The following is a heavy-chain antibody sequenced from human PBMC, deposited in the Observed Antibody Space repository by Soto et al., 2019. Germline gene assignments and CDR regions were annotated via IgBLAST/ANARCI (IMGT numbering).Heavy chain of an antibody. CDR1: GGSFSGYY. CDR2: INHSGST. CDR3: ASLMGIYDSSGYVIDY. V-gene: IGHV4-34*01. Sequence: SETLSLTCAVYGGSFSGYYWSWIRQPPGKGLEWIGEINHSGSTNYNPSLKGRVTISVDTSKNQFSLKLSSVTAADTAVYYCASLMGIYDSSGYVIDYWGQGTLVTVSS. J-gene: IGHJ4*02. D-gene: IGHD3-22*01.